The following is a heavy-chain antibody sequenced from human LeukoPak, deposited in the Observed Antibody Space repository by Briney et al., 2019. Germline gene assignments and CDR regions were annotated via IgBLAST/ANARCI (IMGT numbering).Heavy chain of an antibody. Sequence: GASVKVSCKASVYTFTAYFIHWVRQAPGQGLEWMGWINPNSGGTNSAQISQGRVTMTWDTSISTAYLELSRLISHDTAVYYCARGGSGSGWMYYFDYWGQGTQVTVSS. CDR2: INPNSGGT. D-gene: IGHD6-19*01. V-gene: IGHV1-2*02. J-gene: IGHJ4*02. CDR3: ARGGSGSGWMYYFDY. CDR1: VYTFTAYF.